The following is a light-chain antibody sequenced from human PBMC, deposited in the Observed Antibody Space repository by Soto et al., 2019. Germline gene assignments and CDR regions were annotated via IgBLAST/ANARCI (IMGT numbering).Light chain of an antibody. V-gene: IGLV2-11*01. J-gene: IGLJ3*02. CDR1: SSDVGGYNY. CDR3: CSYAGSLGV. CDR2: DVS. Sequence: QSVLTQPRSVSGSPGQSVTISCTGTSSDVGGYNYVSWYQQHPGKAPKLMIYDVSKRPSGVPDRFSGSKSGNTASLTISGLQAKDEADYYCCSYAGSLGVFGGGTKLTVL.